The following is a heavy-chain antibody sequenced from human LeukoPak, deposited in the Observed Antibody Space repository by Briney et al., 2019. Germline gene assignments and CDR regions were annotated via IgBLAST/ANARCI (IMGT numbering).Heavy chain of an antibody. V-gene: IGHV5-51*01. CDR3: ARLDTSGYYYYGMDV. J-gene: IGHJ6*02. Sequence: GESLKISCKGSGYSFTSYWIVWVRQMPATGLEWMGLIYPGDSSTRYSPSFQGQVTISADKSISTAYLQWNSLKASDTAMYYCARLDTSGYYYYGMDVWGQGTTVTVTS. D-gene: IGHD3-22*01. CDR2: IYPGDSST. CDR1: GYSFTSYW.